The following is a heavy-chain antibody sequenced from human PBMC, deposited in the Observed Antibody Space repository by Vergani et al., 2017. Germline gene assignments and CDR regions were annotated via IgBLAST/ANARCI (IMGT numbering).Heavy chain of an antibody. Sequence: QVQLVESGGGVVQPGRSLRLSCAASGFTFSRYGMHWVRQAPGKGLEWVAVISYDGSNKYYADSVKGRFTISRDNSKNTLYLQMNSLRAEDTAVYYCAKDYRRFNFDYWGQGTLVTVSS. CDR3: AKDYRRFNFDY. CDR2: ISYDGSNK. J-gene: IGHJ4*02. V-gene: IGHV3-30*18. D-gene: IGHD3-16*02. CDR1: GFTFSRYG.